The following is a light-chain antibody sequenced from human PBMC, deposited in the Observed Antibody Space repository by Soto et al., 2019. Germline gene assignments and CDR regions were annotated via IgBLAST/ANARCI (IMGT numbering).Light chain of an antibody. Sequence: QSALTQPASVSGSPGQSITISCTGTRSDVGGYNYVSWYQHHPGKAPKLMIYDVSNRPSGVSNRFSGSKSGNTASLTISGRQAEDEADYYCSSYTTSSTLFGGGTKLTVL. CDR3: SSYTTSSTL. J-gene: IGLJ3*02. CDR1: RSDVGGYNY. V-gene: IGLV2-14*03. CDR2: DVS.